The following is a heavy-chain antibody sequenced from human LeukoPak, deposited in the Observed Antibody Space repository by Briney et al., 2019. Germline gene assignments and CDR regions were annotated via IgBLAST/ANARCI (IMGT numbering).Heavy chain of an antibody. V-gene: IGHV4-34*01. D-gene: IGHD5-12*01. CDR3: ARGRALVATITLGAFDI. Sequence: PSETLSLTCAVYGGSFSGYYWSWIRQPPGKGLEWIGEINHSGSTNYNPSLKSRVTISVDTSKNQFSLKLSSVTAADTAVYYCARGRALVATITLGAFDIWGQGTMVTVSS. CDR1: GGSFSGYY. J-gene: IGHJ3*02. CDR2: INHSGST.